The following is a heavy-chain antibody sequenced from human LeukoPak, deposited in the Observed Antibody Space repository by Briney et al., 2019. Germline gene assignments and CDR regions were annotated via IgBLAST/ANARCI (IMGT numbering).Heavy chain of an antibody. V-gene: IGHV3-64D*09. D-gene: IGHD6-19*01. CDR3: ARDRQSASGWSTYYYGMDV. J-gene: IGHJ6*02. CDR2: ISSNGGTT. CDR1: GFTFSNYA. Sequence: GGSLRLSCSASGFTFSNYALHWVRQAPGKGLEYVSVISSNGGTTYYAASVKGRFTISRDNSNNSLHLQMSSLRTEDTAVYYCARDRQSASGWSTYYYGMDVWGQGTTVTVSS.